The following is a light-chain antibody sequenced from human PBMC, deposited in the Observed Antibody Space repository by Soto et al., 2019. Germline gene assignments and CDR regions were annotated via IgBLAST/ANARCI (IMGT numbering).Light chain of an antibody. J-gene: IGKJ1*01. V-gene: IGKV3-15*01. CDR3: QQYDNWSWT. CDR1: QSVYNN. CDR2: AAS. Sequence: EIVLTQSPATLSVSPGERATHSCRASQSVYNNLAWYQQKSCQPSRLLIYAASTSATGIPARFSGSGSGTEFTLTISSLQSEDSAAYYCQQYDNWSWTFGQGTKVDIK.